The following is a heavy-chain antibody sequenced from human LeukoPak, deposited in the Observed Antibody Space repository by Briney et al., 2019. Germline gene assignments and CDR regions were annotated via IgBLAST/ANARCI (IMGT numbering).Heavy chain of an antibody. CDR3: ARDSTLSYYYMDV. V-gene: IGHV4-4*07. J-gene: IGHJ6*03. Sequence: LETLSLTCTVSGGSISSYYWSWIRQPAGKGLEWIGRFYTSGSTNYNPSLKSRVTMSVDTSKNQFSLKLSSVTAADTAVYYCARDSTLSYYYMDVWGKGTTVTVSS. CDR2: FYTSGST. CDR1: GGSISSYY. D-gene: IGHD2/OR15-2a*01.